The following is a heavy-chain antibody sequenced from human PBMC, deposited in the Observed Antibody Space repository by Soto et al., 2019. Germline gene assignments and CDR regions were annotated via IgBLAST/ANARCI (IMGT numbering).Heavy chain of an antibody. J-gene: IGHJ5*02. CDR1: GFSLSTSGMC. D-gene: IGHD6-25*01. V-gene: IGHV2-70*01. Sequence: GSGPTLVNPTQTLTLTCTFSGFSLSTSGMCVSWIRQPPGKALEWLALIDWDDDKYYSTSLKTRLTISKDTSKNQVVLTMTNMDPVDTATYYCARIRGCGTHARSGCNYFRFDPWGQRTLVTVSS. CDR2: IDWDDDK. CDR3: ARIRGCGTHARSGCNYFRFDP.